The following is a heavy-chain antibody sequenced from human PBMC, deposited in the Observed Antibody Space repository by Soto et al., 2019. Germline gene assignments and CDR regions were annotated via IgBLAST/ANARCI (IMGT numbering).Heavy chain of an antibody. CDR2: ISGSGDST. Sequence: EVQLLESGGALVQPGGSLRLSCAASGFTFIDYAMNWVRQAPGKGLEWVSTISGSGDSTYYADSVKGRFTISRDNSKNTLYLQMNSLRADDTAVYYCAKDIMFPGSGWKGGLDYWGQGTLVTVSS. CDR3: AKDIMFPGSGWKGGLDY. CDR1: GFTFIDYA. V-gene: IGHV3-23*01. J-gene: IGHJ4*02. D-gene: IGHD6-19*01.